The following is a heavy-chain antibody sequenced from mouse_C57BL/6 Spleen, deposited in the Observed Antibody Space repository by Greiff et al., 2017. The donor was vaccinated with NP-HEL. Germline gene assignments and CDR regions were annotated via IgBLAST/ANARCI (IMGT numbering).Heavy chain of an antibody. CDR2: IYPRSGNT. Sequence: QVQLQQSGAELARPGASVKLSCKASGYTFTSYGISWVKQRTGQGLEWIGEIYPRSGNTYYNEKFKGKATLTADKSSSTAYMELRSLTSEDSAVYFCARGGQVVAPVYFDDWGQGTTLTVSS. D-gene: IGHD1-1*01. CDR1: GYTFTSYG. V-gene: IGHV1-81*01. CDR3: ARGGQVVAPVYFDD. J-gene: IGHJ2*01.